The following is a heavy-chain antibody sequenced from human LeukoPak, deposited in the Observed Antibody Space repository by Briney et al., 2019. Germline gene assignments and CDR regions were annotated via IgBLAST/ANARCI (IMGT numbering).Heavy chain of an antibody. V-gene: IGHV3-48*03. J-gene: IGHJ5*02. D-gene: IGHD3-10*01. CDR2: ISSSGSTI. Sequence: PGGSLRLSCAASGFTFSSYEMNWVRQAPGKGLEWVSYISSSGSTIYYADSVKGRFTISRDNAKNSLYLQMNSLRAEDTAVYYCARAGFSWFGELLVDSNWFDPWGQGTLVTVSS. CDR1: GFTFSSYE. CDR3: ARAGFSWFGELLVDSNWFDP.